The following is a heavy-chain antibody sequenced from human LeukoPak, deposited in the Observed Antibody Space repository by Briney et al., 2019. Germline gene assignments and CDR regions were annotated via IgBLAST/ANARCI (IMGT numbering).Heavy chain of an antibody. CDR3: ARLDCSSTSCYGVIAFDI. V-gene: IGHV3-21*01. CDR2: ISSSSSYI. Sequence: GGSLRLSCAASGFTFSSYSMNWVRQAPGKGLEWVSSISSSSSYIYYADSVKGRFTISRDNAKNSLYLQMNSLRAEDTAVYYCARLDCSSTSCYGVIAFDIWGQGTMVTVSS. D-gene: IGHD2-2*01. J-gene: IGHJ3*02. CDR1: GFTFSSYS.